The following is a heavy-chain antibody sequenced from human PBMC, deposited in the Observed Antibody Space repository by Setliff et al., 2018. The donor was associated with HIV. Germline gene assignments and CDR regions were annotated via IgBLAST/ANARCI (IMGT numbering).Heavy chain of an antibody. J-gene: IGHJ4*02. CDR3: AREAPADSSGTSYYFDY. CDR2: INHSGSS. D-gene: IGHD3-22*01. Sequence: SETLSLTCTVSGGSISTYYWSWIRQPPGKGLEWIGEINHSGSSNYNSSLKSRVTISVDTSKNQLSLKLTSVTAADAAIYYCAREAPADSSGTSYYFDYWGQGTLVTVSS. CDR1: GGSISTYY. V-gene: IGHV4-34*01.